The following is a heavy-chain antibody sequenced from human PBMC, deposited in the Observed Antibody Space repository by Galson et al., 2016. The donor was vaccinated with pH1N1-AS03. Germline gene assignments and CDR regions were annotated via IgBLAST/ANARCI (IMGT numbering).Heavy chain of an antibody. J-gene: IGHJ4*02. CDR1: GFSFNSYG. V-gene: IGHV3-30*02. CDR2: MWRDGIAE. Sequence: SLRLSCAASGFSFNSYGMHWVRQAPGKGLEWVTFMWRDGIAERYADSVKGRFAISRDSSKTLVYLQMNSLRSEDTGVYYCVRDSNAWSFDYWGQGALVTVSS. D-gene: IGHD2-2*01. CDR3: VRDSNAWSFDY.